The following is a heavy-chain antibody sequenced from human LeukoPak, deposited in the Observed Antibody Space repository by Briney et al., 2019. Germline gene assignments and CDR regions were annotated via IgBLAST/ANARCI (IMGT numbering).Heavy chain of an antibody. CDR2: IYTSGST. D-gene: IGHD3-22*01. J-gene: IGHJ4*02. CDR3: ARNAGKRDSSARGPSRYFDY. CDR1: GGSISSYY. Sequence: SETLSLTCTVSGGSISSYYWSWIRQPAGKGLEWIGRIYTSGSTNYNPSLKSRVTMSVDTSKNQFSLKLSSVTAADTAVYYCARNAGKRDSSARGPSRYFDYWGQGTLVTVSS. V-gene: IGHV4-4*07.